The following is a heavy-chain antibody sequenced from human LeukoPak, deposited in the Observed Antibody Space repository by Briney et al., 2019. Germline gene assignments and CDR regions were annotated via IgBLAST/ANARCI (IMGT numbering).Heavy chain of an antibody. CDR1: GDSISNYY. CDR2: TSYSGRT. V-gene: IGHV4-59*01. CDR3: ARVANGIFSYYFDF. D-gene: IGHD3-9*01. Sequence: SETLSLTCTVSGDSISNYYWTWIRQPPGKGLEWVGYTSYSGRTNYNPSLKSRVTIGVETSKNLFSLKLNSVTAADTAVYYCARVANGIFSYYFDFWGQGTLVTVSS. J-gene: IGHJ4*02.